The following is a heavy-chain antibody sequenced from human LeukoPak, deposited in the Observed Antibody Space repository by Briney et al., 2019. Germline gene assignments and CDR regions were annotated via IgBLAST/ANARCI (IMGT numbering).Heavy chain of an antibody. CDR3: ARGVYIAAAQYGY. V-gene: IGHV4-59*01. Sequence: SETLSLTCTVSGGSISSYYWSWIRQPPGKGLEWIAYIYYNGATNYNPSLKSRVTISVDTSKNEFSLRLNSVTAADTAVYYCARGVYIAAAQYGYWGQGTLVTVSS. D-gene: IGHD6-13*01. J-gene: IGHJ4*02. CDR1: GGSISSYY. CDR2: IYYNGAT.